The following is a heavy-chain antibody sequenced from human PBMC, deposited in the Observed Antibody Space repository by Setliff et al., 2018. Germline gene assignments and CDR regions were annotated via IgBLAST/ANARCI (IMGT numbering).Heavy chain of an antibody. CDR3: ARDSVTMVRGVIRSYYYYYMDV. Sequence: GGSLRLSCAASGFTFDDYGMSWVRQAPGKGLEWVSTINWNGGSTSYADSVKGRFTISRDIAENSLYLRMNGLRAEDTAVYYCARDSVTMVRGVIRSYYYYYMDVWGKGTTVTVSS. V-gene: IGHV3-20*04. D-gene: IGHD3-10*01. CDR1: GFTFDDYG. J-gene: IGHJ6*03. CDR2: INWNGGST.